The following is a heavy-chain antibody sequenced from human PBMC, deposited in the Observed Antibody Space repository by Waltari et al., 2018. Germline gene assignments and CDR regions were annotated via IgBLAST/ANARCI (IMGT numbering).Heavy chain of an antibody. J-gene: IGHJ4*02. CDR1: GFTFSPSW. CDR3: STYTDVTFGDH. Sequence: EVQLVESGGGLVQPGGSLRLSCAVCGFTFSPSWMHWVRQAPGKGLVWVSRIRADGDYTSYADSVKGRFTISRDNAKSTLYLQMNSLTAEDTAIYYCSTYTDVTFGDHWGQGALVTVSS. V-gene: IGHV3-74*01. D-gene: IGHD3-10*01. CDR2: IRADGDYT.